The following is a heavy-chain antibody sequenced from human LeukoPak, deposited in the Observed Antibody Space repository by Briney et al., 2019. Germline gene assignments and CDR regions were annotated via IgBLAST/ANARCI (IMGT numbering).Heavy chain of an antibody. J-gene: IGHJ4*02. V-gene: IGHV4-39*01. CDR3: ARSTVTTWVGDFDY. CDR1: GGSLSSSSYY. Sequence: SETLSLTCTVSGGSLSSSSYYWGWVRQPPGKGLEWIGSIFYSGNTYYNASLKRRVTISVDTSKNQFSLKLSPVTAADTAVYYCARSTVTTWVGDFDYWGQGILVTVSS. CDR2: IFYSGNT. D-gene: IGHD4-17*01.